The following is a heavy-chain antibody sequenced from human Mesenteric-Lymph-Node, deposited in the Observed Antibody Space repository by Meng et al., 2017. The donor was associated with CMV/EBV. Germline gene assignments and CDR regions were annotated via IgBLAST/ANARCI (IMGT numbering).Heavy chain of an antibody. J-gene: IGHJ4*02. D-gene: IGHD2-21*01. CDR1: GYTFTGYY. CDR3: ARVQHEERDYYFDY. V-gene: IGHV1-2*02. CDR2: INPNSGGT. Sequence: ASVKVSCKASGYTFTGYYMHWVRQAPGQGLEWMGWINPNSGGTNYAQKFQSRVTMTRDTSSSTAYMELSRPRSDDTAVYYCARVQHEERDYYFDYWGQGTLVTVSS.